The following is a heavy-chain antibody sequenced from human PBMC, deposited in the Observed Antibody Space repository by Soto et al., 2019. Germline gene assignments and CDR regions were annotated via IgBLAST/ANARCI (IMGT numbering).Heavy chain of an antibody. CDR2: ISYDGSNK. Sequence: GGSLRLSCAASGFTFSSYAMSWVRQAPGKGLEWVAVISYDGSNKYYADSVKGRFTISRDNSKNTLYLQMNSLRAEDTAVYYCAKDIRRAKVPAAILYYFDYWGQGTLVTVSS. J-gene: IGHJ4*02. CDR3: AKDIRRAKVPAAILYYFDY. CDR1: GFTFSSYA. V-gene: IGHV3-30*18. D-gene: IGHD2-2*01.